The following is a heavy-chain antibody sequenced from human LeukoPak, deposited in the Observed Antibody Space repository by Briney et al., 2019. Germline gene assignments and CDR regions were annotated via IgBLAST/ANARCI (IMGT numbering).Heavy chain of an antibody. CDR3: ARAYGDVGF. Sequence: GGSLRLSCAASGFTFSSYSMNWVRQAPGKGLEWVSYISSSSGTTYYADSVKGRFTISRDNAKNSLYLQMNSLRGEDTAVYYCARAYGDVGFWGQGTLVTVSS. D-gene: IGHD4-17*01. V-gene: IGHV3-48*04. CDR2: ISSSSGTT. J-gene: IGHJ4*02. CDR1: GFTFSSYS.